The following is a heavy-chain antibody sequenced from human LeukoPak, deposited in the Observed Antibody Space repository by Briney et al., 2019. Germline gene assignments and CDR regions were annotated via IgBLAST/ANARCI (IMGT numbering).Heavy chain of an antibody. CDR2: ISSSCSTI. CDR1: GFRFSDYY. J-gene: IGHJ6*03. D-gene: IGHD5-18*01. CDR3: ARCGGRGYSYGYPSYYYYMDI. V-gene: IGHV3-11*04. Sequence: GGSLRLSCAASGFRFSDYYMSWIRQAPGKGLEWVSHISSSCSTIYYADSVKGRFTISRDNAKSSLYLQMNSLRAEDTAVYYCARCGGRGYSYGYPSYYYYMDIWGKGTTVTVFS.